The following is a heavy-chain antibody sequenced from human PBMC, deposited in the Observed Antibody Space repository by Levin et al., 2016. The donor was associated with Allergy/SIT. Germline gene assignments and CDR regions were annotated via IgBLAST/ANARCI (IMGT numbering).Heavy chain of an antibody. Sequence: ASVKVSCKASGDTFSNYAMNWVRQAPGQGLEWMGIINPSGGSTSYAQKFQGRVTMTRDTSTSTVYMELSSLRSEDTAVYYCARGGRGISGYFDYWGQGTLVTVSS. CDR1: GDTFSNYA. D-gene: IGHD3-22*01. CDR2: INPSGGST. CDR3: ARGGRGISGYFDY. J-gene: IGHJ4*02. V-gene: IGHV1-46*01.